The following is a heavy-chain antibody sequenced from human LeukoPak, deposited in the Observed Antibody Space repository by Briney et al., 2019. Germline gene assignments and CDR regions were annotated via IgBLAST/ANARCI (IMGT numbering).Heavy chain of an antibody. CDR1: SGSISSDQSY. D-gene: IGHD3-22*01. J-gene: IGHJ4*02. CDR3: ARGGGFASGYLL. V-gene: IGHV4-39*07. Sequence: KPSETLSLTCIVSSGSISSDQSYWGWIRQPPGKGLEWLGTIYYSGSTYINPSLRGRVTLSVDTSKNQYSLRLNSVTAADTAVYYCARGGGFASGYLLWGQGTLVTVSS. CDR2: IYYSGST.